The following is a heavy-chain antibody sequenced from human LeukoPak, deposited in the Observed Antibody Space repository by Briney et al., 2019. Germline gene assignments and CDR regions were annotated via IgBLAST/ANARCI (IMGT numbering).Heavy chain of an antibody. CDR1: GGSIGSSSYY. D-gene: IGHD5-24*01. Sequence: SETLSLTCTVSGGSIGSSSYYWGWIHQPPGKGLEWIGNTHYNGTTYYSPSLKSRVTISVDTSKNQFSLKLSSVTAADTAVYYCARMNGYNRGYYYYYMDVWGKGTTVTVSS. CDR2: THYNGTT. CDR3: ARMNGYNRGYYYYYMDV. J-gene: IGHJ6*03. V-gene: IGHV4-39*07.